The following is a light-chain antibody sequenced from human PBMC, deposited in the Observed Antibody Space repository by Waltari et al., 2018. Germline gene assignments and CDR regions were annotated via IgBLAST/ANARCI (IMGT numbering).Light chain of an antibody. V-gene: IGKV3-11*01. CDR2: GAS. Sequence: EIVLTQSPATLSLSPGERATLSCRASQSVSSYFAWYQLKPGEAPMLLLSGASNRATGIPARFSGSASGTDFTLTINSLEPEDFAVYYCLQSSNGYTFGQGTKLEIK. J-gene: IGKJ2*01. CDR1: QSVSSY. CDR3: LQSSNGYT.